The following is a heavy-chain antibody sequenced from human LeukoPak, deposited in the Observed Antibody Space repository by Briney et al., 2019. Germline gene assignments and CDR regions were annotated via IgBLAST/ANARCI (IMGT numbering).Heavy chain of an antibody. CDR3: AKDIAYYYGSGSSWYFDY. CDR1: GFTFDDYA. Sequence: GGSLRLSCAASGFTFDDYAMHWVRQAPGKGLEWASGISWNSGSIGYADSVKGRFTISRENAKNSLYLQMNSLRAEDTALYYCAKDIAYYYGSGSSWYFDYWGQGTLATVSS. D-gene: IGHD3-10*01. CDR2: ISWNSGSI. V-gene: IGHV3-9*01. J-gene: IGHJ4*02.